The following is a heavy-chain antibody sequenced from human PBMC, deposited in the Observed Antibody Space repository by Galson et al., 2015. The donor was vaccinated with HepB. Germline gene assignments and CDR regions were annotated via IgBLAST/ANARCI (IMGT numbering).Heavy chain of an antibody. J-gene: IGHJ4*02. CDR2: ISYDGSKK. Sequence: LRLSCAASGPGFSSNSMHWVRQAPGKGLEWVAVISYDGSKKFYLDSVKGRFTISRDNSKTTMYLQMNSLSAEDTAVYYCGQELIAAAFPAYWGQGTLVTVSS. CDR3: GQELIAAAFPAY. D-gene: IGHD6-13*01. V-gene: IGHV3-30*19. CDR1: GPGFSSNS.